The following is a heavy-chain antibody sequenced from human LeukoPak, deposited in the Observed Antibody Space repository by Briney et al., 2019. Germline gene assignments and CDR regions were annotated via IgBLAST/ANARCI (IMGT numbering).Heavy chain of an antibody. Sequence: SETLSLTRAVYGGSFSGYYWSWIRQPPGKGLEWIGEINHSGSTNYNPSLKSRVTISVDTSKNRFSLKLSSVTAADTAVYYCARRVATNTIDYWGQGTLVTVSS. V-gene: IGHV4-34*01. CDR2: INHSGST. D-gene: IGHD5-12*01. J-gene: IGHJ4*02. CDR1: GGSFSGYY. CDR3: ARRVATNTIDY.